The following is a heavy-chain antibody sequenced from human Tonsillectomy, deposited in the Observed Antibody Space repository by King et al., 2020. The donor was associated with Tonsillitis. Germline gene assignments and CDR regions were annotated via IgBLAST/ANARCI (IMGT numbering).Heavy chain of an antibody. CDR1: GFTVSSNY. Sequence: VQLVESGGGLIQPGGSLRLSCAASGFTVSSNYMSWVRQAPGKGLEWVSVIYSGGSTYYADSVKGRFTISRDNSKNTLYLQMNSLRAEDTAVYYCARGTIEMATINSYWYFDLWGRGTLVTVSS. D-gene: IGHD5-24*01. V-gene: IGHV3-53*01. CDR2: IYSGGST. J-gene: IGHJ2*01. CDR3: ARGTIEMATINSYWYFDL.